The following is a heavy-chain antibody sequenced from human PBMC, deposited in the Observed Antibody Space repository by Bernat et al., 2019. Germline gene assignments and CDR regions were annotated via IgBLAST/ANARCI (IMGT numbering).Heavy chain of an antibody. CDR3: ARPSHPKGYDY. V-gene: IGHV4-39*01. CDR1: GGSISSSSYY. J-gene: IGHJ4*02. D-gene: IGHD5-12*01. CDR2: IYYTGST. Sequence: QVQLQESGPGLVKPSETLSLTCTVSGGSISSSSYYWGWIRQAPGKGLEWIGSIYYTGSTYYNPSLKSRVTISVDASRNQFSLKLDSVTPADTAVYYCARPSHPKGYDYWGQGILVTVSS.